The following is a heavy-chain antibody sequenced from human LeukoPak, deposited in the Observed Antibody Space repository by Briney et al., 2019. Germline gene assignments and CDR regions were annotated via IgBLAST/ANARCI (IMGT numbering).Heavy chain of an antibody. CDR1: GFTFISYA. Sequence: PGGSLRLSCAASGFTFISYAMSWVRHAPGKGLESVSAISGGVGSTYHAASVKGRFTISRDNYKNTLYLQMNSLRAEDTAVYYCAKGGVYSGYESRHAPRYYYYYSMDVWGKGTTVTVSS. J-gene: IGHJ6*03. CDR3: AKGGVYSGYESRHAPRYYYYYSMDV. CDR2: ISGGVGST. D-gene: IGHD5-12*01. V-gene: IGHV3-23*01.